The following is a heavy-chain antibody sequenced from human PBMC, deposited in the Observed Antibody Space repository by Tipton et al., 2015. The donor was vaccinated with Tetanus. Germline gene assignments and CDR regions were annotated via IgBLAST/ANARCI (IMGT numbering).Heavy chain of an antibody. D-gene: IGHD3-10*01. CDR3: AKPDMVRGVSRSAFDV. V-gene: IGHV3-33*06. J-gene: IGHJ3*01. Sequence: SGFSFTTYGMHWVRQAPGKGLEWVAVIWYDGNNKYYGDSVKGRFTISRDNSENTLHLLMNSLRPEDTAVYFCAKPDMVRGVSRSAFDVWGHGTMVTVSS. CDR2: IWYDGNNK. CDR1: GFSFTTYG.